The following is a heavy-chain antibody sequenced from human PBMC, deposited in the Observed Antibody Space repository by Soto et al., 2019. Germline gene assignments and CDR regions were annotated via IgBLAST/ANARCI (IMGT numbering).Heavy chain of an antibody. J-gene: IGHJ6*02. CDR2: IWYDGSSQ. V-gene: IGHV3-33*01. D-gene: IGHD1-1*01. CDR1: GFTFRNSG. Sequence: QVNLVQSGGGLVQPGRSLRLSCEASGFTFRNSGMEWIRQAPGKGLEWVARIWYDGSSQYYADSVKGRFTISRDNSKNTRYMEMNSVKVEGTAVYYCARDMDSNLDGMDVWCQGTTVSVSS. CDR3: ARDMDSNLDGMDV.